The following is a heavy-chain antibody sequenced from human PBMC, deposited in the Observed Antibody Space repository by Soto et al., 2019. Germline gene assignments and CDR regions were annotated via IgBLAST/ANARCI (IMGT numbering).Heavy chain of an antibody. J-gene: IGHJ4*02. D-gene: IGHD3-22*01. CDR3: AKDLYYYDSSGYLVPFDY. CDR1: GFTFSSYG. Sequence: GGSLRLSCAASGFTFSSYGMHWVRQAPGKGLEWVAVISYDGSNKYYADSVKGRFTISRDNSKNTLYLQMNSLRAEDTAVYYCAKDLYYYDSSGYLVPFDYWGQGTLVTVSS. CDR2: ISYDGSNK. V-gene: IGHV3-30*18.